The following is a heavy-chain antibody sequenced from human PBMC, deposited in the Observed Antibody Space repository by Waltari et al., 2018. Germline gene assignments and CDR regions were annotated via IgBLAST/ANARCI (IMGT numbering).Heavy chain of an antibody. Sequence: EVQLLESGGGLVQPGGSLRLSCAASGFTFSNYAMSWVRQGPGNGLEYGSSMMPNSYKIFYADAVKGRFTISRDSAKRTLYFQMNSRRTEDTALYYCVKEDINFDGFESWGQGTLVTVSS. J-gene: IGHJ4*02. CDR2: MMPNSYKI. V-gene: IGHV3-23*01. D-gene: IGHD1-1*01. CDR3: VKEDINFDGFES. CDR1: GFTFSNYA.